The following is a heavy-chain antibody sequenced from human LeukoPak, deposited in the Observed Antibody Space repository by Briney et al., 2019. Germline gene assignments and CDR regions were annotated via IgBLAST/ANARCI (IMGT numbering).Heavy chain of an antibody. CDR2: ITSTGDST. J-gene: IGHJ4*02. V-gene: IGHV3-23*01. CDR3: ARDMYYDSSGYYPH. CDR1: GFTFSNYA. D-gene: IGHD3-22*01. Sequence: GGSLRLSCAASGFTFSNYAMRWVRQAPGKGLEWVSTITSTGDSTYYADSVKGRFTISRDNSKNTLYLQMNSLRAEDTAVYYCARDMYYDSSGYYPHWGQGTLVTVSS.